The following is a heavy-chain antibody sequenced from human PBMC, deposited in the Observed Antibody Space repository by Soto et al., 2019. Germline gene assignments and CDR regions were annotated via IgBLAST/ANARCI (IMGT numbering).Heavy chain of an antibody. CDR3: VKKSIGTVTNPVYWYFDL. Sequence: EVQLLESGGGLVQPGGSLRLSCAASGFTFISYGMSWVRQAPGKGLEWVSGTSGGGDVAFYADSVKGRFTISRDNSKNTLYLQMNSLRAEDTALYYCVKKSIGTVTNPVYWYFDLWGRGTLVTVSS. CDR1: GFTFISYG. CDR2: TSGGGDVA. J-gene: IGHJ2*01. V-gene: IGHV3-23*01. D-gene: IGHD4-17*01.